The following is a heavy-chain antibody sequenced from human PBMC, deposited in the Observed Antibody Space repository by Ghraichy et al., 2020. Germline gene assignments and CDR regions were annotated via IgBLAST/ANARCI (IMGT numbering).Heavy chain of an antibody. CDR3: AMHIAVAGTRGFDF. V-gene: IGHV4/OR15-8*02. CDR2: TSHGGNA. J-gene: IGHJ4*02. D-gene: IGHD6-19*01. Sequence: SETLSLTCAVSGDSITSNWWSWVRQPPGNGLEWIGETSHGGNAYYNPPLKSRVTVSIDASMNPFSVQLTSVTAADTAVYYCAMHIAVAGTRGFDFWGRGTLVTVSS. CDR1: GDSITSNW.